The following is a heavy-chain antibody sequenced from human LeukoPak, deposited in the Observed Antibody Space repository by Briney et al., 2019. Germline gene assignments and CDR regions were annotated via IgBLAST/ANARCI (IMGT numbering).Heavy chain of an antibody. CDR1: GFTVSGSY. J-gene: IGHJ4*02. Sequence: PGGSLRLSCAASGFTVSGSYMTWVRQAPGKGLEWVSVICGGDTTYYADSVKGRFTISRDNSKNTLYLQMNSLRAEDTAVYYCAKDLTYWGQGTLVTVSS. CDR2: ICGGDTT. V-gene: IGHV3-53*01. D-gene: IGHD2-21*02. CDR3: AKDLTY.